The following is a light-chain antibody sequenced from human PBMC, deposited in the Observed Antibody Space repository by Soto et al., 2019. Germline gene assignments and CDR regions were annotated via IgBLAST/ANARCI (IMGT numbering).Light chain of an antibody. CDR1: QSVSSSY. Sequence: EIVMTQSPATLSVSPGERATLSCRASQSVSSSYLAWYQQKPGQAPRLLIYGASSRATGIPDRFSGSGSGTEFTLTISSLPSEDFAVYYCQQYNNWPPTFGQGTKVDIK. J-gene: IGKJ1*01. V-gene: IGKV3D-15*01. CDR3: QQYNNWPPT. CDR2: GAS.